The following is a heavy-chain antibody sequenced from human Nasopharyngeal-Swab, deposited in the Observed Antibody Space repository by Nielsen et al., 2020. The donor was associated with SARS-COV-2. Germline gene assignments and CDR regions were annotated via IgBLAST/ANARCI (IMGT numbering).Heavy chain of an antibody. Sequence: GGSLRLSCAASGFTFSSYGMHWVRQAPGKGLGWVAFIRYDGFNQHYADSVKGRFTISRDSFKNTLYLQLNSLRAEDTAVYYCAKDHWGGADTANYYYGMDVWGQGTTVTVSS. J-gene: IGHJ6*02. CDR1: GFTFSSYG. D-gene: IGHD5-18*01. CDR3: AKDHWGGADTANYYYGMDV. CDR2: IRYDGFNQ. V-gene: IGHV3-30*02.